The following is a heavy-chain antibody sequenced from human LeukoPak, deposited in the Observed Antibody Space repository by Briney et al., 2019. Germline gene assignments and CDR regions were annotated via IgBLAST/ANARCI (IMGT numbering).Heavy chain of an antibody. Sequence: PGGSLRLSCAASGFTFSSYGMHWVRQAPGKGLEWVAVIWYDGSNKYYADSVKGRFTISRDNSKNTLYLQMNSLRAEDTAVYYCAKDDPGDLRYFDYWGQGTLVTVSS. V-gene: IGHV3-33*06. CDR3: AKDDPGDLRYFDY. CDR2: IWYDGSNK. CDR1: GFTFSSYG. D-gene: IGHD7-27*01. J-gene: IGHJ4*02.